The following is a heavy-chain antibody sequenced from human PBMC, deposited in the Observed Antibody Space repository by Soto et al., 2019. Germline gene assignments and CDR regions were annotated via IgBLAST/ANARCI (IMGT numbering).Heavy chain of an antibody. Sequence: PGGSRDSPVQRLDSPSVPMACTGSARLQARGWSGWQLYGLNTDYADPVKGRFYISRDNSKNTVSLHMNSLRAEDTALYYCAKDRPRRTSGYFFDYWGQGTPVTVSS. CDR1: DSPSVPMA. CDR3: AKDRPRRTSGYFFDY. J-gene: IGHJ4*02. V-gene: IGHV3-33*06. CDR2: YGLNT. D-gene: IGHD1-1*01.